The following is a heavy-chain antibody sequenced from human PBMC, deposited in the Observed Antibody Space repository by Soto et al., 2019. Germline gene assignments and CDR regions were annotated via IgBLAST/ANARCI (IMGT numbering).Heavy chain of an antibody. V-gene: IGHV3-49*04. CDR1: GFTFGDYA. D-gene: IGHD1-26*01. CDR2: IRSKAYGGTT. CDR3: TRCLHSGSYCGAFNY. Sequence: PVGSLRLACTASGFTFGDYAMSWVRQAPGKGLEWVGFIRSKAYGGTTEYAASVKGRFTISRDDSKSIAYLQMNSLKTEDTAVYYCTRCLHSGSYCGAFNYWGQGTLVTVSS. J-gene: IGHJ4*02.